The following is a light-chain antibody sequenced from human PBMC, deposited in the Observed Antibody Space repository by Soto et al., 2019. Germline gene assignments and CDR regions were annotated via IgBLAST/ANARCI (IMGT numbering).Light chain of an antibody. J-gene: IGKJ1*01. Sequence: AIQMTQSPSSLSASVGDRVTLTCRASQGIANNLGWYQQKPGKAPKLLIYTTSNLQTGVPSRFSGSGSGTDFTLTIRSLQPDDFATYYCLQDYSYPRTFGQGTKVEIK. CDR3: LQDYSYPRT. CDR2: TTS. CDR1: QGIANN. V-gene: IGKV1-6*01.